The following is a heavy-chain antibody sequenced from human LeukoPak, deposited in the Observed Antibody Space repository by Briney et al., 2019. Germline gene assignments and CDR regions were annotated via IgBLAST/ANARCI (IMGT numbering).Heavy chain of an antibody. CDR3: ARGRWLQKYFDY. Sequence: SETLSLTCAAYGGSFSGYYWSWIRQPPGKGLEWIGEINHSGSTNYNPSLKSRVTISVDTSKNHFSLKLSSVTAADTAVYYCARGRWLQKYFDYWGQGTLVTVSS. V-gene: IGHV4-34*01. CDR1: GGSFSGYY. D-gene: IGHD5-24*01. J-gene: IGHJ4*02. CDR2: INHSGST.